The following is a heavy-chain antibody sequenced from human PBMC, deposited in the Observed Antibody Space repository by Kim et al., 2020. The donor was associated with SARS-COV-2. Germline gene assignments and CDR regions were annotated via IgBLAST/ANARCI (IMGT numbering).Heavy chain of an antibody. V-gene: IGHV4-39*01. Sequence: SETLSLTCTVSGGSISSSSYYWGWIRRPPGKGLEWIGSIYYSGSTYYNPSLKSRVTISVDTSKNQFSLKLSSVTAADTAVYYCARQQWLPPYYYYYGMDVWGQGTTVTVAS. CDR1: GGSISSSSYY. CDR3: ARQQWLPPYYYYYGMDV. D-gene: IGHD6-19*01. J-gene: IGHJ6*02. CDR2: IYYSGST.